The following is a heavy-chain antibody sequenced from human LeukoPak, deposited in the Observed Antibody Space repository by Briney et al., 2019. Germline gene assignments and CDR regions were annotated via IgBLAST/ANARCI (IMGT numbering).Heavy chain of an antibody. CDR2: INSDGSST. D-gene: IGHD6-19*01. V-gene: IGHV3-74*01. CDR3: ARDPKRYSSGWYGFDWFDP. J-gene: IGHJ5*02. Sequence: GGSLRLSCAASGFTFSSYWMHWVRQAPGKGLVWVSRINSDGSSTSYADSVKGRFTISRDNAKNTLYLQMNSLRAEDTAVYYCARDPKRYSSGWYGFDWFDPWGQGTLVTVSS. CDR1: GFTFSSYW.